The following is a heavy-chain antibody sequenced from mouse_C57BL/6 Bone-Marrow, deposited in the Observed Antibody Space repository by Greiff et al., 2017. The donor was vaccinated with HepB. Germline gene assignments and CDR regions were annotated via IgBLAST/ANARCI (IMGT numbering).Heavy chain of an antibody. Sequence: EVQLQQSGPELVKPGASVKISCKASGYSFTGYYMNWVKQSPEKSLEWIGEINPSTGGTTYNQKFKAKATLTVDKSSSTAYMQLKSLTSEDSAVYYCASMVYFDYWGQGTTLTVSS. D-gene: IGHD2-2*01. J-gene: IGHJ2*01. CDR3: ASMVYFDY. CDR1: GYSFTGYY. CDR2: INPSTGGT. V-gene: IGHV1-42*01.